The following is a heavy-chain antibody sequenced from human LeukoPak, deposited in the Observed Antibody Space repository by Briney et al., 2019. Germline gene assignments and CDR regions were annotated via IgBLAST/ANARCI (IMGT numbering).Heavy chain of an antibody. D-gene: IGHD3-3*01. CDR2: ISETSSFM. V-gene: IGHV3-21*05. J-gene: IGHJ6*03. CDR3: AREGYDFWGVYMDV. Sequence: PGGSLRLSCAASGFTFSSYSMNWVRQAPGKGLEWISYISETSSFMYYADSVKGRFTISRDNAKNSLYLQMNSLRAEDTAVYYCAREGYDFWGVYMDVWGKGTTVTVSS. CDR1: GFTFSSYS.